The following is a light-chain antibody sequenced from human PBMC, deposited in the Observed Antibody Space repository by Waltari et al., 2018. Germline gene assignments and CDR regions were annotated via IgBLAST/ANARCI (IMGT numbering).Light chain of an antibody. Sequence: QSALTQPASVSGSPGPSITIPCPGTSRYVGNYNFVSWYQQHPGKAPELIIYEGSKRPSGISNRFSGSKSGNTASLTISGLQDEDEGDYYCCSYAGSSTWVFGGGTKLTVL. V-gene: IGLV2-23*01. CDR1: SRYVGNYNF. J-gene: IGLJ3*02. CDR2: EGS. CDR3: CSYAGSSTWV.